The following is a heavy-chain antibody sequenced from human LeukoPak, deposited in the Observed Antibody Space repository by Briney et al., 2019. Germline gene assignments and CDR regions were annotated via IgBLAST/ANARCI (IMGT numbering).Heavy chain of an antibody. V-gene: IGHV3-23*01. CDR3: AKVKSAQNSGWTHSTFALDY. D-gene: IGHD6-19*01. CDR2: ISGSGGST. Sequence: GGSLRLSCAASGFTFSSYAMSWVRQAPGKGLEWVSAISGSGGSTYYADSVKGRFTISRDNSKNTLYLQMNSLRAEDTAVYYCAKVKSAQNSGWTHSTFALDYWGQGTLVTVSS. J-gene: IGHJ4*02. CDR1: GFTFSSYA.